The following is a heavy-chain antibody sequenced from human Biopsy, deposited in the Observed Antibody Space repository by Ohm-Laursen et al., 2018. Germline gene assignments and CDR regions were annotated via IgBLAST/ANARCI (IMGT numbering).Heavy chain of an antibody. Sequence: GTLSLTWNVSGGDINNYYWSWIRQPAGKGLEWIGHTYKGGNTNHNPSLKSRVSMSVDTSKNQLSLTLRSVTAADTAVYYCARDLPSSYYYAMDVWGQGTTVTVSS. CDR1: GGDINNYY. V-gene: IGHV4-4*07. CDR2: TYKGGNT. CDR3: ARDLPSSYYYAMDV. J-gene: IGHJ6*02.